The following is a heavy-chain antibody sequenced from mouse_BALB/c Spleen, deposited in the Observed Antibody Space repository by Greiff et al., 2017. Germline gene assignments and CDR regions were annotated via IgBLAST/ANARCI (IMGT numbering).Heavy chain of an antibody. CDR2: ISNLAYSI. Sequence: EVKLVESGGGLVQPGGSRKLSCAASGFTFSDYGMAWVRQAPGKGPEWVAFISNLAYSIYYVDTVTGRFTISRENAKNTLYLEMSSLRSEDTAMYYCASHYDGYYWFAYWGQGTLVTVSA. CDR1: GFTFSDYG. J-gene: IGHJ3*01. D-gene: IGHD2-3*01. V-gene: IGHV5-15*02. CDR3: ASHYDGYYWFAY.